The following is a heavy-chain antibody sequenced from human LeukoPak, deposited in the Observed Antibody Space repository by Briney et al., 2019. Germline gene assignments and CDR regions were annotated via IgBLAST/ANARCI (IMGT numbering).Heavy chain of an antibody. J-gene: IGHJ4*02. CDR1: GFTLSSYA. V-gene: IGHV3-23*01. D-gene: IGHD5-12*01. Sequence: GGSLRLSCAASGFTLSSYAMSWVRQAPGKGLEWVSAISGSGGSTYYADSVKGRFTISRDNSKNTLYLQMNSLRAEDTAVYYCAKAKGSPYSGYPYYFDYWGQGTLVTLSS. CDR2: ISGSGGST. CDR3: AKAKGSPYSGYPYYFDY.